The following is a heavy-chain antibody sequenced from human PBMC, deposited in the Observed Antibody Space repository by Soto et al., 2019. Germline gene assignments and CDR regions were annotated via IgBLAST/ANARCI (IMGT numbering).Heavy chain of an antibody. CDR2: TNGNLGTG. D-gene: IGHD3-10*01. Sequence: QVQLVQSGAEVKRPGSSVKVSCKASGGTFSSYPISWVRQAPGQGLEWMGGTNGNLGTGNYAQKFRGRLTITADKSTTTTYREQSSLTSEDTAVYYCARRDSHGFFRYFDNWGQGTLVTVSS. CDR1: GGTFSSYP. CDR3: ARRDSHGFFRYFDN. V-gene: IGHV1-69*06. J-gene: IGHJ4*02.